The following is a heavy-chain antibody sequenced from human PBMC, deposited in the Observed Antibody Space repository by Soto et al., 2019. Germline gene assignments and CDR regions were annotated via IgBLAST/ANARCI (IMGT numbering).Heavy chain of an antibody. D-gene: IGHD2-2*03. Sequence: SETLSLTCTVSGGSISSGGYYWSWIRQHPGKGLEWIGYIYYSGSTYYNPSLKSRVTISVDTSKNQFSLKLSSVTAADTAVYYCARGAVNGYGGFDPWGQGTLVTVSS. V-gene: IGHV4-31*03. CDR2: IYYSGST. CDR1: GGSISSGGYY. CDR3: ARGAVNGYGGFDP. J-gene: IGHJ5*02.